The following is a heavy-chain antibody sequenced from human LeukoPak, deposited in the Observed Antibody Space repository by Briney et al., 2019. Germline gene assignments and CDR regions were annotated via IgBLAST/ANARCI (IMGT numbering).Heavy chain of an antibody. CDR3: AKGLDIVVPYYAMDV. V-gene: IGHV3-23*01. Sequence: GGSLRLSCAASGFTFSSYAMSWVRQAPGKGLEWVSAISGSGGSTYYADSVKGRFTIPRDNSKNTLYLQMNSLRAEDTAVYYYAKGLDIVVPYYAMDVWGQGTTVTASS. J-gene: IGHJ6*02. CDR2: ISGSGGST. CDR1: GFTFSSYA. D-gene: IGHD2-2*01.